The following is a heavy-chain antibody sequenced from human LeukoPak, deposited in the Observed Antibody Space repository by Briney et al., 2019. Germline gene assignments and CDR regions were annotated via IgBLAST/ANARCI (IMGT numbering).Heavy chain of an antibody. V-gene: IGHV3-7*01. CDR3: ARRGGSYSPFGY. D-gene: IGHD1-26*01. CDR2: IKQDGSEK. Sequence: GGSLRLSCVASGFTFSSYWMSWVRQAPGKGLEWVANIKQDGSEKYYVDFVKGRFTISRDNTKNSLYLQMDSLRAEDTAVYYCARRGGSYSPFGYWGQGTLVTVSS. CDR1: GFTFSSYW. J-gene: IGHJ4*02.